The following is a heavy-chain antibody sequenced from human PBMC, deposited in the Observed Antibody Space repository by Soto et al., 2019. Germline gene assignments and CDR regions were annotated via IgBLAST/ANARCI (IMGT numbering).Heavy chain of an antibody. Sequence: PGESLKISCKGSKYSFTNYWIGWVRQMPAKGLEWMGILYPGDSDTRYSPSFQGQVTISADKSISTAYLQWSSLQASDTAMYYCARPSRDCSGRNCYPGPFDYWGQGHLVTVSS. J-gene: IGHJ4*02. CDR2: LYPGDSDT. D-gene: IGHD2-15*01. CDR1: KYSFTNYW. V-gene: IGHV5-51*01. CDR3: ARPSRDCSGRNCYPGPFDY.